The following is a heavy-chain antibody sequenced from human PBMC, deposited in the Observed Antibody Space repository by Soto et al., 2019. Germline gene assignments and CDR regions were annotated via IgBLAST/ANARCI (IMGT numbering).Heavy chain of an antibody. CDR1: GGSFSGHR. D-gene: IGHD3-10*01. CDR3: ARGRYNYGFKGFDC. CDR2: INHGGGT. Sequence: QVQLQQWGAGLLKPSETLSLNCGVSGGSFSGHRWTWIRQSPGMGLEWIGEINHGGGTNFNPSLKSRVTMSVISSKNEFSLSLNSLTAADTAIYYCARGRYNYGFKGFDCWGQGTPVTVSS. J-gene: IGHJ4*02. V-gene: IGHV4-34*01.